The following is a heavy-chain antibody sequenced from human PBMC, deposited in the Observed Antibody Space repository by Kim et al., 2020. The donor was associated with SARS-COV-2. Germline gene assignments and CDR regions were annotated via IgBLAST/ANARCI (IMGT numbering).Heavy chain of an antibody. CDR1: GYTFTSYD. CDR2: MNPNSGNT. D-gene: IGHD2-15*01. J-gene: IGHJ4*02. CDR3: VREGIVVVVAAISGFDY. V-gene: IGHV1-8*01. Sequence: ASVKVSCKASGYTFTSYDINWVRQATGQGLEWVGWMNPNSGNTGYAQKFQGRVSMTRDTSISPAYMELSSLRSEDTAVYYCVREGIVVVVAAISGFDYWGQGTLVTVSS.